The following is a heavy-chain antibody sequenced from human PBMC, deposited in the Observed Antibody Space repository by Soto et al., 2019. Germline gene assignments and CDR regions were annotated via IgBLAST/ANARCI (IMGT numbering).Heavy chain of an antibody. CDR1: GYSFTSYW. Sequence: PGESLKISCKGSGYSFTSYWIGWVRQMPGKGLEWMGVIYPGDSDTRYSPSFQGQVTISADKSISTAYLQWGSLKASDTAMYFCARMMYYYDSSGYYNYWGQGTLVTVSS. CDR3: ARMMYYYDSSGYYNY. CDR2: IYPGDSDT. J-gene: IGHJ4*02. V-gene: IGHV5-51*01. D-gene: IGHD3-22*01.